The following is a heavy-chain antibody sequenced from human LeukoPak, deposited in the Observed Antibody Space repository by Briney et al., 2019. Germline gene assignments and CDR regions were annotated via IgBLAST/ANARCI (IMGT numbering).Heavy chain of an antibody. CDR3: ARGLNYDFWSGYYVEGYFGY. CDR1: GYTFTSYG. Sequence: VASVKVSCKASGYTFTSYGISWVRQAPGQGLEWMGWISAYNGNTNYAQKLQGRVTMTTDTSTSTAYMELRSLRSDDTAVYYCARGLNYDFWSGYYVEGYFGYWGQGTLVTVSS. D-gene: IGHD3-3*01. J-gene: IGHJ4*02. CDR2: ISAYNGNT. V-gene: IGHV1-18*01.